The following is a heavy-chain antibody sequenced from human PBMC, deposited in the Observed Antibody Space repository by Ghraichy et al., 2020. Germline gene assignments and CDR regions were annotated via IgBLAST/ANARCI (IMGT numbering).Heavy chain of an antibody. CDR1: GFTFSSYA. Sequence: GGSLRLSCAASGFTFSSYAMSWVRQAPGKGLEWVSAISGSGGSTYYADSVKGRFTISRANSKNTLYLQINSLRAEDTAVYYCAKYSVPAAILGAFDIWGQGTMVTVSS. J-gene: IGHJ3*02. CDR3: AKYSVPAAILGAFDI. D-gene: IGHD2-2*01. CDR2: ISGSGGST. V-gene: IGHV3-23*01.